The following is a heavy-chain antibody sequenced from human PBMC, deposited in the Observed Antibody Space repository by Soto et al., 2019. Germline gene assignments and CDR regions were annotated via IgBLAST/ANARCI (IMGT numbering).Heavy chain of an antibody. D-gene: IGHD2-2*01. J-gene: IGHJ5*02. CDR1: GGSITNYY. Sequence: QVQLQESGPGLVKPSETLSLTCTVSGGSITNYYWSWIRQPPGKGLGCIGYIYYSGSTNYNPSLKSRATISLHTSNNQFYLKLSSVTAADTAVYFCARLTPRIPAAAGWFDPWGQGTLVTVSS. V-gene: IGHV4-59*01. CDR3: ARLTPRIPAAAGWFDP. CDR2: IYYSGST.